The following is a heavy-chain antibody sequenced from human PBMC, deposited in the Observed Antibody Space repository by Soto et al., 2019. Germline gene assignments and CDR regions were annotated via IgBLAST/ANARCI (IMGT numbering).Heavy chain of an antibody. V-gene: IGHV2-26*01. CDR1: GFSLSNARMG. D-gene: IGHD2-21*02. Sequence: QVTLKESGPVLVKPTETLTLTCTVSGFSLSNARMGVSWIRQPPGKALEWLAHIFSNDEKSYSKSLKSRFTIPKDTSKSQVFVTMTNMDPVDTATYYCARHAVNLGDCEGGMDVWCQGTTVTVS. J-gene: IGHJ6*02. CDR2: IFSNDEK. CDR3: ARHAVNLGDCEGGMDV.